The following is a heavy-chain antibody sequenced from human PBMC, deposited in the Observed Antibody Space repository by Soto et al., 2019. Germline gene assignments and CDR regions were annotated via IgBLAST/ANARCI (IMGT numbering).Heavy chain of an antibody. CDR2: IYPGDSDT. Sequence: PGESLKISCKGSGYSFTSYWIGWVRQMPGKGLEWMGIIYPGDSDTRYSPSFQGQVTISADKSISTAYLQWSSLKASDTAMYYCARLQDTAMVGYYYYYYGMDVWGQGTTVTVSS. CDR1: GYSFTSYW. J-gene: IGHJ6*02. CDR3: ARLQDTAMVGYYYYYYGMDV. D-gene: IGHD5-18*01. V-gene: IGHV5-51*01.